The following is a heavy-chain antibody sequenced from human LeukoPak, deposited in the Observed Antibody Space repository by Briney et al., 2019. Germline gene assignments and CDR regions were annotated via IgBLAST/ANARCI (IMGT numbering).Heavy chain of an antibody. CDR2: IYDSGST. CDR3: ASASGGWEYFHH. Sequence: SETLSLTCTVSGGSISGYYWSWIRQPPGKGLEWIGYIYDSGSTNYNPSLKSRVTISVDTSKNQFSLKLSSVTAADTAVYYCASASGGWEYFHHWGQGTLVTVSS. J-gene: IGHJ1*01. V-gene: IGHV4-59*01. CDR1: GGSISGYY. D-gene: IGHD2-15*01.